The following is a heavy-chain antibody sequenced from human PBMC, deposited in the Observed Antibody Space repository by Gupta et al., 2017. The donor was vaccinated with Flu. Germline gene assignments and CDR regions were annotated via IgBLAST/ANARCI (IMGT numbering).Heavy chain of an antibody. CDR1: TNCW. CDR2: INKDGSEK. CDR3: TREER. J-gene: IGHJ1*01. V-gene: IGHV3-7*01. Sequence: TNCWMSWVRQAPGKGLEWVANINKDGSEKYYVDSVKGRFTISRDNAKNSLYLQMSGLRAEDTAVYYCTREERWGQGTLVTVSS.